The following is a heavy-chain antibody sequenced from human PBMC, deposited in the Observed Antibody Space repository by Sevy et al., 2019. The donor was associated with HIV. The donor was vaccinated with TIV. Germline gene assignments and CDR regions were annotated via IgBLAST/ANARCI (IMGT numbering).Heavy chain of an antibody. V-gene: IGHV3-48*01. J-gene: IGHJ1*01. D-gene: IGHD4-17*01. Sequence: GGSLRLSCAASGFTFSSYSMNWVRQAPGKGLEWVSYISSSSSTIYYADSVKGRFTISRDNAKNSLYLQMNSLRAEETAVYYCAREESGDYATGYFQHWGQGTLVTVSS. CDR2: ISSSSSTI. CDR3: AREESGDYATGYFQH. CDR1: GFTFSSYS.